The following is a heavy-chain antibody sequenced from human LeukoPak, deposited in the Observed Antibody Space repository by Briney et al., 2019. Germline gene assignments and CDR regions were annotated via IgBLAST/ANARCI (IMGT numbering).Heavy chain of an antibody. V-gene: IGHV4-39*07. CDR3: ARVGLRNPYY. CDR1: GGSISSSGYY. Sequence: SETLSLTCTVSGGSISSSGYYWGWIRQPPGKGLEWIGSMYYSGVTYYNPSLKSRVTISTDTSKNQFSLRLSSVTAADTAVYYCARVGLRNPYYWGQGTLVTVSS. J-gene: IGHJ4*02. CDR2: MYYSGVT. D-gene: IGHD4-17*01.